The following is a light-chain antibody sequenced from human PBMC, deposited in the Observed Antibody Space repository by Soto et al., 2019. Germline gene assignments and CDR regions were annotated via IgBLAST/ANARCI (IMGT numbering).Light chain of an antibody. CDR1: QSITSTY. CDR2: GVS. V-gene: IGKV3-20*01. J-gene: IGKJ1*01. CDR3: QQYTDWPLT. Sequence: EIVMTQSPATLSVSPGERATLSFRASQSITSTYLAWYQQKPGQAPRLLIYGVSSRATGVPDRFSGSGSGTDFTLTISRLEPEDFAVYYCQQYTDWPLTFGQGTKVDI.